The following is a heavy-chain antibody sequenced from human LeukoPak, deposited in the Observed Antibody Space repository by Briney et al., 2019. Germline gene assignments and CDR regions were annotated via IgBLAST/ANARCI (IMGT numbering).Heavy chain of an antibody. D-gene: IGHD1-1*01. J-gene: IGHJ5*02. CDR3: ARDRTTGTSGVWFDP. Sequence: GSSVKVSCKASGGTFSSYAISWVRQAPGQGLEWMGRIIPISGTANYAQKFQGRVTITTDESTSTAYMELSSLRSEDTAVYYCARDRTTGTSGVWFDPWGQGTLVTVSS. CDR1: GGTFSSYA. V-gene: IGHV1-69*05. CDR2: IIPISGTA.